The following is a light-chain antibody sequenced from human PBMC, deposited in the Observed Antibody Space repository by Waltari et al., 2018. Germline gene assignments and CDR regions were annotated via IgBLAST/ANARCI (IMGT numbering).Light chain of an antibody. CDR3: AVWGDSRSAWV. CDR1: SSNIGSQY. J-gene: IGLJ3*02. CDR2: RNN. Sequence: QSVLTQPPSASGTPGQRVTIPCSGSSSNIGSQYVFWYQQIPGTAPKLLSYRNNRRHSGFPDRCAGSKSGTSAALAISGLRSEEEADYHCAVWGDSRSAWVFGGGTKLTVL. V-gene: IGLV1-47*01.